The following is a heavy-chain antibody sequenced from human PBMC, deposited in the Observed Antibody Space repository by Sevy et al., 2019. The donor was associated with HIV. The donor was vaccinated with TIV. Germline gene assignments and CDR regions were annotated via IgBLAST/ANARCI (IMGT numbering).Heavy chain of an antibody. CDR3: ARPTSGLSEYEPLDNARFYGMDV. J-gene: IGHJ6*02. CDR2: ITSSSSFI. V-gene: IGHV3-21*01. Sequence: LSLTCAASGFTFRSYSMNWVRQAPGRGLEWVSSITSSSSFIFYADSVTGRFTISRDNAKNSLFLQINSLRAEDTAVYYCARPTSGLSEYEPLDNARFYGMDVWGQGTTVTVSS. D-gene: IGHD1-20*01. CDR1: GFTFRSYS.